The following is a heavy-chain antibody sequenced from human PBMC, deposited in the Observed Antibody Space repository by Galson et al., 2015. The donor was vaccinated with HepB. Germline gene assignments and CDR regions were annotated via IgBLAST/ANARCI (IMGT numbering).Heavy chain of an antibody. CDR3: ARERANRGTYDH. D-gene: IGHD2/OR15-2a*01. Sequence: SVKVSCKASGYNFIDSYIHWVRQAPGQGLEWMGRINPNSGGTDYALKFQGRVTLTRDTSINTAYIELSRLKSDDTVVYYCARERANRGTYDHWGQGTLVTVSS. J-gene: IGHJ4*02. CDR2: INPNSGGT. CDR1: GYNFIDSY. V-gene: IGHV1-2*05.